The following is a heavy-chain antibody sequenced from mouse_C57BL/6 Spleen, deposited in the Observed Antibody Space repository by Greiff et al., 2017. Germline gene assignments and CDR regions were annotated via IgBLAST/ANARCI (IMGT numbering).Heavy chain of an antibody. D-gene: IGHD2-4*01. J-gene: IGHJ4*01. Sequence: QVQLQQSGAELVKPGASVKLSCKASGYTFTEYTIHWVKQRSGQGLEWIGWFYPGSGSIKYNEKFKDKATLTADKSSSTVYMELSRLTSEASAVYFCARHEASYYDYFYYAMDYWGQGTSVTVAS. CDR1: GYTFTEYT. CDR2: FYPGSGSI. CDR3: ARHEASYYDYFYYAMDY. V-gene: IGHV1-62-2*01.